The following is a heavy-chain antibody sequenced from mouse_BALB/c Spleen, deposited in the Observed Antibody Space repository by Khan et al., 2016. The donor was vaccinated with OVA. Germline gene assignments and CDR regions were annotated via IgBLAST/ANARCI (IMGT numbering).Heavy chain of an antibody. CDR2: ISYSGNT. J-gene: IGHJ2*01. CDR3: ARIYGGDFDY. Sequence: EVQLQESGPGLVKPSQSLSLTCTVTGYSITSDYAWNWIRQFPGNKLEWMGYISYSGNTKYNASLKSRISITRDTSKNQFFMQLYSVTIEVTATYYGARIYGGDFDYWGQGTTLTVSS. V-gene: IGHV3-2*02. CDR1: GYSITSDYA. D-gene: IGHD1-1*02.